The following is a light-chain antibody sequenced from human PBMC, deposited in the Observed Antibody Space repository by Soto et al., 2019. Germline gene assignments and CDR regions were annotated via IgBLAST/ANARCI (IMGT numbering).Light chain of an antibody. J-gene: IGKJ4*01. Sequence: EIVLTQSPATLSLSPGERATLSCRASQSVSSYLAWYQQKPGQAPRLLIYDASNRATGIPARFSGSGDGTDFTLTSTSLEPDDVEVYCCQQRSNWPYTFGGGTKVEIK. CDR3: QQRSNWPYT. CDR2: DAS. V-gene: IGKV3-11*01. CDR1: QSVSSY.